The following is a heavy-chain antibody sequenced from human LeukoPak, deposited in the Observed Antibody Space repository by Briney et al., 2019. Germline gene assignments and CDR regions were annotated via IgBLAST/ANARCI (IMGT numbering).Heavy chain of an antibody. D-gene: IGHD3-10*01. CDR1: GYTFTSYG. Sequence: ASVKVSCKASGYTFTSYGISWVRQAPGQGLEWMGWISAYNGNTNYAQKLQGRVTMTTDTSTSTAYMELRSLRSDDTAVYYCARDTYYYGSGSYYTPPIDYWGQGTLVTVSS. CDR2: ISAYNGNT. J-gene: IGHJ4*02. CDR3: ARDTYYYGSGSYYTPPIDY. V-gene: IGHV1-18*01.